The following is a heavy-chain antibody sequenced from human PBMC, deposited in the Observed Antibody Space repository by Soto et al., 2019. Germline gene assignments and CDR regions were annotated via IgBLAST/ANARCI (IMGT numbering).Heavy chain of an antibody. D-gene: IGHD3-3*01. Sequence: EKGLEWVSAISGSGGSTYYADSVKGRFTISRDNSKNTLYLQMNSLRAEDTAVYYCAKDGAPNYYFCSGYYTFAYYYSGMGVSGQGISVSVSS. CDR2: ISGSGGST. J-gene: IGHJ6*02. CDR3: AKDGAPNYYFCSGYYTFAYYYSGMGV. V-gene: IGHV3-23*01.